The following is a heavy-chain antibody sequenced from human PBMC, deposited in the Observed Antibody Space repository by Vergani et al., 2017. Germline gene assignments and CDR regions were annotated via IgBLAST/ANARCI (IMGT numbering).Heavy chain of an antibody. Sequence: QVQLQESGPGLVKPSETLSLTCTVSGGSISSYYWSWIRQPPGKGMEWIGYIYYSGSTNYNPSLKSRGTISVDTSKNQFSLKLSSVTAADTAVYYCARAPQYCSSTICYIGPWFDPWGQGTLVTVSS. CDR1: GGSISSYY. J-gene: IGHJ5*02. V-gene: IGHV4-59*01. D-gene: IGHD2-2*02. CDR3: ARAPQYCSSTICYIGPWFDP. CDR2: IYYSGST.